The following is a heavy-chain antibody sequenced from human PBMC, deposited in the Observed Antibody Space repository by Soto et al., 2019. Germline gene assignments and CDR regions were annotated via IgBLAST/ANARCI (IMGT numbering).Heavy chain of an antibody. D-gene: IGHD3-10*01. J-gene: IGHJ6*03. V-gene: IGHV3-74*01. Sequence: EVQLVESGGGLVQPGGSLRLSCAASEFTFSGRSVHWVRQAPGKGLVWVSGIDQVGTESTYADSVKGRFTSTRDNAKNTVYLQMITRRVEDTAVHYCARGWFGPDVWGKGTTVTVSS. CDR1: EFTFSGRS. CDR2: IDQVGTES. CDR3: ARGWFGPDV.